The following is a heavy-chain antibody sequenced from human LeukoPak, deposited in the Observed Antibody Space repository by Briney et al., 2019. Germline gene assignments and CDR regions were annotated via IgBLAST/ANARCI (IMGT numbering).Heavy chain of an antibody. CDR3: VKESGAVFGPDYFDS. CDR1: GYTFTSYA. D-gene: IGHD6-19*01. V-gene: IGHV1-3*01. CDR2: INAGNGNT. J-gene: IGHJ4*02. Sequence: ASVKVSCKASGYTFTSYAMHWVRQAPGQRLEWMGWINAGNGNTKYSQKFQGRVTITRDTSASTAYMELSSLRSEDTAVCYCVKESGAVFGPDYFDSWGQGTLVTVSS.